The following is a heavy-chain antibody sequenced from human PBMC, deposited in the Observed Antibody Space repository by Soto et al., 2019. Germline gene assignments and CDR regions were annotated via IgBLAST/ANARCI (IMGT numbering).Heavy chain of an antibody. CDR2: IKSKTDGGTT. CDR3: TTHPRKTAAGTATGDYYYYSMDV. J-gene: IGHJ6*02. Sequence: EVQLVESGGGLVKPGGSLRLSCAASGFTFSNAWMNWVRQAPGKGLEWVGRIKSKTDGGTTDYAAPVKGRFTISRDDSNNTLYLKRNNQNTEDTAVYYCTTHPRKTAAGTATGDYYYYSMDVWGQGTTVTVSS. D-gene: IGHD6-13*01. V-gene: IGHV3-15*07. CDR1: GFTFSNAW.